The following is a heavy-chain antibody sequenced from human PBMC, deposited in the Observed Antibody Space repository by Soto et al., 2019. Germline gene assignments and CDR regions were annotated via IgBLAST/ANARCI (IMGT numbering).Heavy chain of an antibody. Sequence: EVQLVESGGDLVQPGGSLRLSCAASGFNFRDYNMNWVRQAPGKGLEWVSHITATTGITYYADSVKGRFTISRDNPKDSLSLQINSLRDGDTALYYCVRAACGDGDGYGCWGQGTVVIVSS. D-gene: IGHD5-18*01. CDR1: GFNFRDYN. CDR2: ITATTGIT. CDR3: VRAACGDGDGYGC. J-gene: IGHJ4*02. V-gene: IGHV3-48*02.